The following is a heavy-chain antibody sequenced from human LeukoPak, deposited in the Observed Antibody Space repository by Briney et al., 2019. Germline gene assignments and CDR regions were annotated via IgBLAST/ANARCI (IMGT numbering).Heavy chain of an antibody. Sequence: GGSLRLSCGASGFTFSRYAMSWVRQAPGKGLEWVSGISGTGDSTYYADSVRGRFTISRDNSKNTLYLQMNSLRAEDTALYYCARDWGISVHDRNFDYWGQGTLVTVSS. V-gene: IGHV3-23*01. J-gene: IGHJ4*02. D-gene: IGHD5/OR15-5a*01. CDR2: ISGTGDST. CDR3: ARDWGISVHDRNFDY. CDR1: GFTFSRYA.